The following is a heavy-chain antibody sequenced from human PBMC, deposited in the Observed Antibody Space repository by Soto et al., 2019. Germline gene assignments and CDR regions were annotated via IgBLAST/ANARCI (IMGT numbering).Heavy chain of an antibody. D-gene: IGHD5-12*01. J-gene: IGHJ4*02. Sequence: PSETLSLTCAVYGGSFSGYYWSWIRQPPGKGLEWIGEINHSGSTNYNPSLKSRVTISVDTSRNQFSLKLSSVTAADTAVYYCASDGYNSSYWGQGTLVTVSS. CDR1: GGSFSGYY. CDR2: INHSGST. CDR3: ASDGYNSSY. V-gene: IGHV4-34*01.